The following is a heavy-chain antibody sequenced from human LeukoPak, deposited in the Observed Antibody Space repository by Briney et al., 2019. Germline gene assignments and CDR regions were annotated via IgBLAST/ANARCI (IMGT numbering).Heavy chain of an antibody. CDR3: AKDWVAAAGPYYFDY. V-gene: IGHV3-23*01. CDR2: ISGTGGST. CDR1: GFTFSTYA. Sequence: GSLRLSCAASGFTFSTYAMTWVRQAPGKGLEWVSLISGTGGSTYYADSVKGRFTISRDNSKNTLYLQMNSLRAEDTAVYYCAKDWVAAAGPYYFDYWGQGTLVTVSS. D-gene: IGHD6-13*01. J-gene: IGHJ4*02.